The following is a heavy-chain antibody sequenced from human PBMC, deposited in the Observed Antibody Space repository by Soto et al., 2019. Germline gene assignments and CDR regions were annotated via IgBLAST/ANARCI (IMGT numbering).Heavy chain of an antibody. J-gene: IGHJ4*02. Sequence: EVQLVESGGGLVQPGGSLRLSCTASGFTVSRTYMSWVRQAPGKGLEWVSITYTGGNTYYADSVKGRFTISRDNSKNTLYLQMNSLRAEDTAVYYCARGEWELSHFDYWGQGTLVTVSS. D-gene: IGHD1-26*01. CDR3: ARGEWELSHFDY. CDR1: GFTVSRTY. V-gene: IGHV3-66*01. CDR2: TYTGGNT.